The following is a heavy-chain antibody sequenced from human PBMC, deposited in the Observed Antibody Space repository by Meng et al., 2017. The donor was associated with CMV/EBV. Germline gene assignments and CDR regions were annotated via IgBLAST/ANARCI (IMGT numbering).Heavy chain of an antibody. D-gene: IGHD4-23*01. CDR2: IYTSGRT. CDR1: GGSISSYD. Sequence: VQLEGTGRGVVKPAGLRSLTCTGSGGSISSYDVSWVLTPAGKGLKWIGSIYTSGRTNYNPSLKRRVTMSVDTSKNKFSLKLSSVTAADTAVYYCARVLRWNGVIDYWGQGTLVTVSS. J-gene: IGHJ4*02. CDR3: ARVLRWNGVIDY. V-gene: IGHV4-4*07.